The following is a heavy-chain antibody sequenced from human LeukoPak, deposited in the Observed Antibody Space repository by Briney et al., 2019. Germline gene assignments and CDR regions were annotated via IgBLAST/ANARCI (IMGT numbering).Heavy chain of an antibody. D-gene: IGHD5-12*01. J-gene: IGHJ5*02. CDR2: IKSKAYGGTT. Sequence: GGSLRLSCTASGFTFGDYAMTWFRQAPGKGLEWVGFIKSKAYGGTTEYAASVKGRFTILRDDSKSIAYLQMNSLKIEDTAVYYCTRVREVGVATRPDSNSWFDLWGQGTLVTVSS. CDR3: TRVREVGVATRPDSNSWFDL. CDR1: GFTFGDYA. V-gene: IGHV3-49*03.